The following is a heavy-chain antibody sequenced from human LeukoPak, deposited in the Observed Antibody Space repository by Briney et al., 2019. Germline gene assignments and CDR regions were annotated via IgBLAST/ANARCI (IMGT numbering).Heavy chain of an antibody. CDR1: GGSFSGYY. D-gene: IGHD3-9*01. CDR3: ARGVRLRYFDWLLLTRVGFSY. CDR2: INHSGST. J-gene: IGHJ4*02. V-gene: IGHV4-34*01. Sequence: PSETLSLTCAVYGGSFSGYYWSWIRQPPGKGLEWIGEINHSGSTNYNPSLKSRVTISVDTSKNQFSLKLSSVTAADTAVYYCARGVRLRYFDWLLLTRVGFSYWGQGTLVTVSS.